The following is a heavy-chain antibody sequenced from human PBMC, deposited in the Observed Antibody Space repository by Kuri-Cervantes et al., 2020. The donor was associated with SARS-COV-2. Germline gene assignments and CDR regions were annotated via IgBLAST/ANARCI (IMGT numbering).Heavy chain of an antibody. CDR1: GFTFNSYA. J-gene: IGHJ4*02. V-gene: IGHV3-33*06. D-gene: IGHD2-21*01. Sequence: GGSLRLSCAASGFTFNSYALSWVRQAPGKGLEWVAVIWYDGSNKYYADSVKGRFTISRDNSKNTLYLQMNSLRAEDTAVYYCAKALSGCAGDCPTRWGQGTLVTVSS. CDR2: IWYDGSNK. CDR3: AKALSGCAGDCPTR.